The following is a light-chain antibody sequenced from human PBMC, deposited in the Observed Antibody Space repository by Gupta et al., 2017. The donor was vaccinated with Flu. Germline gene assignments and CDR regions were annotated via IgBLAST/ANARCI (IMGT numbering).Light chain of an antibody. CDR1: QVISNY. CDR3: QQSHSTPLT. J-gene: IGKJ4*01. V-gene: IGKV1-39*01. Sequence: PSSLAASVGDRVTISCRASQVISNYLNWYQQTSGKAPKLLIYGASTLQSGVPSRFSGSASGTDFTLTISSLQPEDSATYYCQQSHSTPLTFGGGTKVDI. CDR2: GAS.